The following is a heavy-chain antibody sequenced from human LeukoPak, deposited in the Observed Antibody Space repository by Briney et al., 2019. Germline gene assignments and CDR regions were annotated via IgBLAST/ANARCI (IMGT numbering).Heavy chain of an antibody. D-gene: IGHD6-13*01. Sequence: GASVKVSCKASGYTFGIYYMHWVRQAPGQGLEWMGIINPSGGSTSYAQKFQGRVTMTRDTSTSTVYMELSSLRSEDTAIYYCARGGRSWYAEYDYWGQGTLVTVSS. CDR1: GYTFGIYY. V-gene: IGHV1-46*01. CDR2: INPSGGST. CDR3: ARGGRSWYAEYDY. J-gene: IGHJ4*02.